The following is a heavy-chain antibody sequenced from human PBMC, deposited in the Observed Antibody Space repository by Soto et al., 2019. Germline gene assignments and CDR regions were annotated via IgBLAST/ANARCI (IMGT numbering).Heavy chain of an antibody. D-gene: IGHD3-22*01. J-gene: IGHJ4*02. V-gene: IGHV4-59*01. CDR1: GGSISSYY. CDR3: ARGQGSMIVNLYYFDY. CDR2: IYYSGST. Sequence: SETLSLTCTVSGGSISSYYWSWIRQPPGKGLEWIGYIYYSGSTNYNPSLKSRVTISVDTSKNQFSLKLSSVTAADTVVYYCARGQGSMIVNLYYFDYWGQGTLVTVSS.